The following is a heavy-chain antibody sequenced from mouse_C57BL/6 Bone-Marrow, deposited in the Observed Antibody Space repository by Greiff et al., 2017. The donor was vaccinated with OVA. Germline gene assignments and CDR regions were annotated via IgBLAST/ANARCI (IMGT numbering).Heavy chain of an antibody. CDR1: GYAFTNYL. Sequence: LQESGAELVRPGTSVKVSCKASGYAFTNYLIEWVKQRPGQGLEWIGVINPGSGGTNYNEKFKGKATLTADKSSSTAYMQLSSLTSEDSAVYFCARDYYGSFFDYWGQGTTLTVSS. J-gene: IGHJ2*01. CDR2: INPGSGGT. V-gene: IGHV1-54*01. CDR3: ARDYYGSFFDY. D-gene: IGHD1-1*01.